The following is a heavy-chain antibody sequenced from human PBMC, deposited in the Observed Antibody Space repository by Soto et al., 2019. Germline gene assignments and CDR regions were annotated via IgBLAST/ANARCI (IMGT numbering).Heavy chain of an antibody. CDR2: TRNKANSFTT. J-gene: IGHJ4*02. Sequence: PGGSLRLSCAASGFTFSDHYMDWVRQAPGKGLEWVGRTRNKANSFTTEYAASVKGRFTIFRDDSKNSLYLQMSSLRTEDTAMYYCARELMTTITYFDYWGQGTLVTVSS. V-gene: IGHV3-72*01. CDR3: ARELMTTITYFDY. CDR1: GFTFSDHY. D-gene: IGHD4-4*01.